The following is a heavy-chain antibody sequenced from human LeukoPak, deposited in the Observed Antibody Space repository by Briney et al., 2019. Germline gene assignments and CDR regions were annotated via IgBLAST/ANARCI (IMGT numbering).Heavy chain of an antibody. J-gene: IGHJ4*02. CDR1: GFTFSSYG. D-gene: IGHD4-17*01. CDR3: ASISYGDYEH. CDR2: IWYDGSNK. V-gene: IGHV3-33*01. Sequence: GGSLRLSCAASGFTFSSYGMHWVRQAPGKGLEWVAVIWYDGSNKYYADSVKGRFTISRDNSKNALYLQMNSLRAEDTAVYYCASISYGDYEHWGQGTLVTVSS.